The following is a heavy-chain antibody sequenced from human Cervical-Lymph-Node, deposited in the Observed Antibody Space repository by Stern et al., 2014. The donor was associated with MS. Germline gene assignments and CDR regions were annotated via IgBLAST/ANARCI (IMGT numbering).Heavy chain of an antibody. CDR2: LYGDDDK. J-gene: IGHJ4*02. CDR3: AHRQSGKNSGWDQGIYDF. D-gene: IGHD6-19*01. V-gene: IGHV2-5*02. CDR1: GLSLSSSGEG. Sequence: QVTLRESGPTLMSPTQTLTLTCTFSGLSLSSSGEGVGWIRQPPGKALEWLAALYGDDDKRYSPSLRSRLTIIKDTSKNHVGLIMTNMDPVDAATYYCAHRQSGKNSGWDQGIYDFWGQGTLVTVSS.